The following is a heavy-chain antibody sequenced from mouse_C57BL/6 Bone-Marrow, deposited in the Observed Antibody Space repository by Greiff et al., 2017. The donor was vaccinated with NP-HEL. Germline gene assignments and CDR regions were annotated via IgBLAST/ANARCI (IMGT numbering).Heavy chain of an antibody. J-gene: IGHJ3*01. CDR1: GYTFTSYG. CDR3: APPFYYVMFAY. Sequence: VQLVESGAELARPGASVKLSCKASGYTFTSYGISWVQQRTGQGLEWIGEICPRSGNTYYNEKVKGKATLTADKSSSTAYMELRRLTSEDAAVYFCAPPFYYVMFAYWGQGTLVTVSA. CDR2: ICPRSGNT. D-gene: IGHD2-1*01. V-gene: IGHV1-81*01.